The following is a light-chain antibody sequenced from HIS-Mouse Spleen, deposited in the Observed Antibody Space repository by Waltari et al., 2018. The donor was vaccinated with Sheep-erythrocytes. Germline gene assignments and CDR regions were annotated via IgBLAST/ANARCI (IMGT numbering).Light chain of an antibody. CDR1: SSPFGGYTY. Sequence: QSALTQPRPVSGSPGPSVTISCPGPSSPFGGYTYFSWYQQHPGKAPKPMIYDVSKRPSGVPDRFSGSKSGNTASLTISGLQAEDEADYYCCSYAGSYTYVFGTGTKVTVL. V-gene: IGLV2-11*01. J-gene: IGLJ1*01. CDR2: DVS. CDR3: CSYAGSYTYV.